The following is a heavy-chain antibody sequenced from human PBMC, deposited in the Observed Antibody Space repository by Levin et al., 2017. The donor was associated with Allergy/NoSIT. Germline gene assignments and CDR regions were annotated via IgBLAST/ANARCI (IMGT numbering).Heavy chain of an antibody. CDR3: TTDPAPDIVVVPAASEAPNWFDP. D-gene: IGHD2-2*01. V-gene: IGHV3-15*01. Sequence: AGGSLRLSCAASGFTFSNAWMSWVRQAPGKGLEWVGRIKSKTDGGTTDYAAPVKGRFTISRDDSKNTLYLQMNSLKTEDTAVYYCTTDPAPDIVVVPAASEAPNWFDPWGQGTLVTVSS. CDR1: GFTFSNAW. J-gene: IGHJ5*02. CDR2: IKSKTDGGTT.